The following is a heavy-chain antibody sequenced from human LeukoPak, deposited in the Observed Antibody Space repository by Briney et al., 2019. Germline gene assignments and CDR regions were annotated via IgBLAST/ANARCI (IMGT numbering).Heavy chain of an antibody. V-gene: IGHV3-23*01. Sequence: PGGSLRLSCAASGFTFSSYGMSWVRQAPGKGLEWVSAISTSGGSTYYPDSVKGRFTISRDNSKNTLYLQMNSLRAEDTAVYYCARRMTRDYFYMDVWGKGTTVTISS. CDR2: ISTSGGST. CDR3: ARRMTRDYFYMDV. CDR1: GFTFSSYG. J-gene: IGHJ6*03.